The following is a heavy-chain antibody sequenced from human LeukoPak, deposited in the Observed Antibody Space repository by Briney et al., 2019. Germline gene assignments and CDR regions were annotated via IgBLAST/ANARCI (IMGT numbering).Heavy chain of an antibody. CDR2: IYYSGST. Sequence: PSETLSLTCTVSGGPISSSSYYWGWIRQPPGKGLEWIGSIYYSGSTYYNPSLKSRVTISVDTSKNQFSLKLSSVTAADTAVYYCASYVWGSYFGPKRFDYWGQGTLVTVSS. J-gene: IGHJ4*02. D-gene: IGHD3-16*01. CDR3: ASYVWGSYFGPKRFDY. CDR1: GGPISSSSYY. V-gene: IGHV4-39*01.